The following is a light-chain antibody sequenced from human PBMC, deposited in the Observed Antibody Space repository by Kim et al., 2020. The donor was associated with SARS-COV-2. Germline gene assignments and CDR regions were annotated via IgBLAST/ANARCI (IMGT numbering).Light chain of an antibody. Sequence: SYELTQPPSVSVSPGQTASITCSGDKLGNKYVCWYQQKPGQSPVLVIYKNNKRPSGIPERFSGSNSGNTATLTISGTQAVDEADYYCQVWDNGWVFGGGTQLTVL. CDR2: KNN. CDR3: QVWDNGWV. J-gene: IGLJ3*02. CDR1: KLGNKY. V-gene: IGLV3-1*01.